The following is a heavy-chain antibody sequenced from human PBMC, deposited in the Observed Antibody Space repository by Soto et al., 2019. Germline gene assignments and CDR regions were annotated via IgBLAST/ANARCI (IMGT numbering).Heavy chain of an antibody. V-gene: IGHV3-30*18. Sequence: QVQLVESGGGVVQPGRSLRLSCEASGFYFTVFGMHWVRQAPGKGLEWVGVISNDGKNEYYADSVRGRFTVSRDNYKNLLFLQMNSLRVEDTPMYFCAKTIMISGDSTGRGAVIDNWGPGTEVIVSS. CDR1: GFYFTVFG. D-gene: IGHD3-16*01. CDR3: AKTIMISGDSTGRGAVIDN. CDR2: ISNDGKNE. J-gene: IGHJ4*02.